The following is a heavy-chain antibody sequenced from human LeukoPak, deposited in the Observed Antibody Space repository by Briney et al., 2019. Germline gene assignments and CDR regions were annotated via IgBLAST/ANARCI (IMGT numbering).Heavy chain of an antibody. CDR2: ISSSSSYI. CDR1: GFTFSTHT. D-gene: IGHD3-22*01. J-gene: IGHJ4*02. CDR3: ARVQGYDSPFDY. Sequence: GGSLRLSCAASGFTFSTHTMNWVRQAPGKGLEWVSSISSSSSYIYYADSVKGRFTISRDNARKSLYLQMNTLRAEDTAVYYCARVQGYDSPFDYWGQGTLVTDSS. V-gene: IGHV3-21*01.